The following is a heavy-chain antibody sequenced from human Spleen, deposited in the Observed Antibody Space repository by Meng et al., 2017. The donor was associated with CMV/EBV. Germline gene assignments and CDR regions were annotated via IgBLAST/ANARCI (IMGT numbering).Heavy chain of an antibody. CDR2: IYSGGSNT. J-gene: IGHJ6*02. CDR1: GFTFSSYA. Sequence: GESLKISCAASGFTFSSYAMTWVRQAPGKGLEWVSGIYSGGSNTYYSDSVKGRFTISRDNSKNTLYLQIISLRAEDTAVYYCAKDAQNGRGYYGMDVGGQGTTVTVSS. CDR3: AKDAQNGRGYYGMDV. V-gene: IGHV3-23*03. D-gene: IGHD1-26*01.